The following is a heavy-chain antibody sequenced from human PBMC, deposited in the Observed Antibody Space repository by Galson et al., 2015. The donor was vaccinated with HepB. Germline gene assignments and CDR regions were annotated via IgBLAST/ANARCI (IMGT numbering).Heavy chain of an antibody. J-gene: IGHJ4*02. CDR3: VKNGDMVAPIFAY. CDR1: GFTFSRFA. Sequence: SLRLSCAASGFTFSRFAMNWVRQAPGKGLEWVSYISISSTTIYYADSVKGRFTISRDNAKNLVFLQMNSLRDEDTALYYCVKNGDMVAPIFAYWGQGALVTVSS. V-gene: IGHV3-48*02. CDR2: ISISSTTI. D-gene: IGHD5-12*01.